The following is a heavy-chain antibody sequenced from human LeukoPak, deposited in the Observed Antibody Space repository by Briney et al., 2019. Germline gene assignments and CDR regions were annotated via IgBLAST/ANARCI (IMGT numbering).Heavy chain of an antibody. CDR1: GFTFSSYW. J-gene: IGHJ6*02. CDR2: INQDGSEK. V-gene: IGHV3-7*04. D-gene: IGHD2-21*01. CDR3: ARAYRYGMDV. Sequence: SGGSLRLSCAASGFTFSSYWMSWVRRAPGKGLEWVANINQDGSEKYYVDSVKGRFTISRDNAKNSPYLQMNSLRAEDTAVYYCARAYRYGMDVWGQGTTVTVSS.